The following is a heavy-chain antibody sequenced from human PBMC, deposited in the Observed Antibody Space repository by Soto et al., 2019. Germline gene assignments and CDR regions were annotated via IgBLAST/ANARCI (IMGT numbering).Heavy chain of an antibody. CDR2: ISGSGGST. V-gene: IGHV3-23*01. CDR3: AKDLGGCSGGSCYSVYFQH. CDR1: GFTFSSYA. D-gene: IGHD2-15*01. J-gene: IGHJ1*01. Sequence: EVQLLESGGGLVQPGGSLRLSCAASGFTFSSYAMSWVRQAPGKGLEWVSAISGSGGSTYYADSVKGRFTISRDNSKNTLYLQMNSLRADDTAVYYCAKDLGGCSGGSCYSVYFQHWGQGTLVTVSS.